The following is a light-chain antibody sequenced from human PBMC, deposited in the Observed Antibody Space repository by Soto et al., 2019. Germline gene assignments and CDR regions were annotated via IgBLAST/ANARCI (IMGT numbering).Light chain of an antibody. V-gene: IGKV3-11*01. CDR2: GPS. CDR1: QSVSTY. CDR3: QQPYSWPPT. Sequence: EIVLTQSPATLSLSPGERATLSCRASQSVSTYLAWYQQKPGQAPRLLIYGPSTRATGIPARFSGSGSGTDLTLTISSLEAEDFAVYYCQQPYSWPPTFGPGTKVDIK. J-gene: IGKJ1*01.